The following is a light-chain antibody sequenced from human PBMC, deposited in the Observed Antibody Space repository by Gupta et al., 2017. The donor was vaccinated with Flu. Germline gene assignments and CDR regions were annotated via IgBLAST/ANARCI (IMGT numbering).Light chain of an antibody. V-gene: IGLV10-54*04. Sequence: RNNYRPSGIPERFSASRSGNTASLTITGLQPEDEADYYCSTWDTSLNILVFGGGTKLIVV. CDR3: STWDTSLNILV. J-gene: IGLJ3*02. CDR2: RNN.